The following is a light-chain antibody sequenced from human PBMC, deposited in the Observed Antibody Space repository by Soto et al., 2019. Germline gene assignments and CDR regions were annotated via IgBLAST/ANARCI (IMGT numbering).Light chain of an antibody. CDR1: QSVTNF. Sequence: EIVLTQSPATLSLSPGERATISCRASQSVTNFLAWYQQKLGQAPRLLIYDASKRATGIPGRFSGSGSGTEFTITIANLEPEDFAVYYCQQRSNWPLTFGGGTKVEIK. CDR2: DAS. V-gene: IGKV3-11*01. CDR3: QQRSNWPLT. J-gene: IGKJ4*01.